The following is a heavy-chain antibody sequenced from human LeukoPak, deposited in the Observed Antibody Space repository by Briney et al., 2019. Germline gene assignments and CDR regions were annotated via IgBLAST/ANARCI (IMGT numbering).Heavy chain of an antibody. CDR3: ARGLGSGSYLSWFDP. CDR1: GGSFGGYY. D-gene: IGHD3-10*01. V-gene: IGHV4-34*01. J-gene: IGHJ5*02. CDR2: INHSGST. Sequence: SETLSLTCAVYGGSFGGYYWSWIRQPPGKGLEWIGEINHSGSTNYNPSLKSRVTISVDTSKNQFSLKLSSVTAADTAVYYCARGLGSGSYLSWFDPWGQGTLVTVSS.